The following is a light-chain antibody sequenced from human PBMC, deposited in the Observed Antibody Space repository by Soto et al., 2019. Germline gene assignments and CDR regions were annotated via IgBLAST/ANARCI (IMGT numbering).Light chain of an antibody. J-gene: IGKJ4*01. V-gene: IGKV1-33*01. CDR1: QDISNY. CDR3: QQDDNLPLT. Sequence: DIQMTQSPSSLSASVGDRVTITCQASQDISNYLNWYQQKPGNAPKLLIYDASNLETGVPSRFSGGCSSTYITFTLSRLQPEDIATYYFQQDDNLPLTFGGGTKVDIK. CDR2: DAS.